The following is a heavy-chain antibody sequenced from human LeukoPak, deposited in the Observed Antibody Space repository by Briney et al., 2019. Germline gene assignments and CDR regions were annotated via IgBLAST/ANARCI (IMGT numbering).Heavy chain of an antibody. CDR2: ISSSSSTI. CDR1: GFTFSSYS. J-gene: IGHJ4*02. CDR3: AREALRGYSYGFFDY. Sequence: QPGGSLRLSCAASGFTFSSYSMNWVRQAPGKGLEWVSYISSSSSTIYYADSVKGRFTISRDNAKNSLYLQMNSLRAEDTAVYYCAREALRGYSYGFFDYWGQGTLVTVSS. D-gene: IGHD5-18*01. V-gene: IGHV3-48*01.